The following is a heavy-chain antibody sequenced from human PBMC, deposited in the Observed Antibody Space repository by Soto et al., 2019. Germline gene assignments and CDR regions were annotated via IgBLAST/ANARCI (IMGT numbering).Heavy chain of an antibody. CDR2: IYWSGDE. CDR1: GFSLSTSGVG. V-gene: IGHV2-5*01. CDR3: ARGLATLPVFAFDI. J-gene: IGHJ3*02. D-gene: IGHD6-6*01. Sequence: SGPTLVNPTQTLTLTCSFSGFSLSTSGVGVGWIRQSPGKALEWLALIYWSGDEHYRPSLKSRLSIIKDTSKNHVVLIMTDMDPVDTATYYCARGLATLPVFAFDIWGQGTMVTVSS.